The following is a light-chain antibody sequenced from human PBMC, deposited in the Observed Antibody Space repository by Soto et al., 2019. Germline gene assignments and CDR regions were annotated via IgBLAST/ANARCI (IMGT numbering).Light chain of an antibody. V-gene: IGKV3-20*01. CDR3: QQET. CDR2: GAS. J-gene: IGKJ1*01. Sequence: EIVLMQSPGTLSLSPGERATLSCRASQSVSSSYLAWYQQKPGQAPRLPIYGASSRATGIPDRFSGSGSGTDFTLTISRLEPEDFAVYYCQQETFGQGTKVDIK. CDR1: QSVSSSY.